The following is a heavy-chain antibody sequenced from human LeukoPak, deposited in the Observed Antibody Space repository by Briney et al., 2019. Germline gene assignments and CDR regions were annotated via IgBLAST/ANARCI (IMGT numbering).Heavy chain of an antibody. D-gene: IGHD3-22*01. CDR3: AKDRATMIGVIRTAPRGTFDY. V-gene: IGHV3-30*18. CDR2: ISYDGSNK. J-gene: IGHJ4*02. Sequence: GRSLRLSCAASGLTFRMHGMHWVRQAPGKGLEWVAFISYDGSNKYYADSVKGRFAISRDNSKNTLFLQMNSLRGEDTAVYYCAKDRATMIGVIRTAPRGTFDYWGQGTLVTVSS. CDR1: GLTFRMHG.